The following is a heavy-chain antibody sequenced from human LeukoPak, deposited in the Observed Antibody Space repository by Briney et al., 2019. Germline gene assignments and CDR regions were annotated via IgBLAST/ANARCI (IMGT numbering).Heavy chain of an antibody. D-gene: IGHD3-16*01. V-gene: IGHV4-4*02. CDR3: AREGENYFDY. Sequence: SETLSLTCAVSGVSISSGNWWTWVRQPPGKGLEWIGQIYRSGSANYNPSLKSRVTMSVDKSNNQFSLKLSSLTAADTAVYYCAREGENYFDYWGQGTLVTVSS. CDR2: IYRSGSA. CDR1: GVSISSGNW. J-gene: IGHJ4*02.